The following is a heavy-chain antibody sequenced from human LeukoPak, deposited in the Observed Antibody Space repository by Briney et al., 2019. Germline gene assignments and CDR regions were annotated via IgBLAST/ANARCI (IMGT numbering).Heavy chain of an antibody. V-gene: IGHV4-39*01. CDR2: IYYSGSN. Sequence: PSETLSLTCTVSGGSISSSSYYWGWIRPPPGKGLEWIGSIYYSGSNYYTPSLKSRVTISVDTSKNQFSPKLSSVTAADTAVYYCARQLGYCSSTSCYADKVDYWGQGTLVTVSS. D-gene: IGHD2-2*01. CDR1: GGSISSSSYY. CDR3: ARQLGYCSSTSCYADKVDY. J-gene: IGHJ4*02.